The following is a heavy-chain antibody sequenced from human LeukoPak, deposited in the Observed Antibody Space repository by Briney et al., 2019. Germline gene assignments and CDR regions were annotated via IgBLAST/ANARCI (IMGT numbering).Heavy chain of an antibody. V-gene: IGHV3-15*01. CDR1: GFTFSNAW. Sequence: GGSLRLSCAASGFTFSNAWMSWVRQAPGKGLEWVGRIKSKTGGGTTDYAAPVKGRFTISRDDSKNTLYLQMNSLKTEDTAVYYCTTREVSGSYYFDYWGQGTLVTVSS. CDR2: IKSKTGGGTT. CDR3: TTREVSGSYYFDY. D-gene: IGHD1-26*01. J-gene: IGHJ4*02.